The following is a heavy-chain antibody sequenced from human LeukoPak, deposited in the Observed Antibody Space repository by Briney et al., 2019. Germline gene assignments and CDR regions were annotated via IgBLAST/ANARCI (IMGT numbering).Heavy chain of an antibody. D-gene: IGHD6-13*01. J-gene: IGHJ6*03. CDR1: GFTFSSYW. CDR3: ARGIGSSWYSWDYYYYMDV. CDR2: IKQDGSEK. Sequence: GGSLRLSCAASGFTFSSYWMSWVRQAPGKGLEWVANIKQDGSEKYYVDSVKGRFTISRDNAKNSLYLQMNSLRAEDTAVYYCARGIGSSWYSWDYYYYMDVWGKGTTVAVSS. V-gene: IGHV3-7*01.